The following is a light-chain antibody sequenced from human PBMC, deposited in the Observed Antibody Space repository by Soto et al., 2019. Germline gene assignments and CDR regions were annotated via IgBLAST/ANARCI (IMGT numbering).Light chain of an antibody. V-gene: IGKV3-15*01. CDR2: RAS. Sequence: EIVMTQSRGTLSVSPGERATLSCRASQSVSDNLAWYQQKPAQAPRLLIFRASNRATGVPARFSGGGSGTEFTLTISSLQSEDLAVYYCQQYNVWPLTFGGGTKVEI. CDR3: QQYNVWPLT. CDR1: QSVSDN. J-gene: IGKJ4*01.